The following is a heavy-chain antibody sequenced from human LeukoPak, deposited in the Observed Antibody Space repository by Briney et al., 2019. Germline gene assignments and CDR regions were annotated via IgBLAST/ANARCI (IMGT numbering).Heavy chain of an antibody. Sequence: ASVKVSCKASGGTFSSYAISWVRQAPGQGLEWMGGIIPIFGTANYAQKFQGRVTITADESTSTAYMELSSLRSEDTAVYYCARDGVGATFFDYWGQGTLVTVSS. V-gene: IGHV1-69*13. J-gene: IGHJ4*02. CDR1: GGTFSSYA. CDR2: IIPIFGTA. CDR3: ARDGVGATFFDY. D-gene: IGHD1-26*01.